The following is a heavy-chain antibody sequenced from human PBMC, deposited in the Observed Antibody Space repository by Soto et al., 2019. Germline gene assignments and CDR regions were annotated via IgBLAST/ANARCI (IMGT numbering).Heavy chain of an antibody. D-gene: IGHD3-10*01. CDR3: AREEYYYGSGAFFDY. CDR1: GGTFSSYT. V-gene: IGHV1-69*08. CDR2: IIPILGIA. J-gene: IGHJ4*01. Sequence: QVQLVQSGAEVKKPGSSVKVSCKASGGTFSSYTISWVRQAPGQGLEWMGRIIPILGIANYAQKFQGRVTSTADKPTSTADKERSSLRSEDTAVYYCAREEYYYGSGAFFDYWGHGTLVTVSS.